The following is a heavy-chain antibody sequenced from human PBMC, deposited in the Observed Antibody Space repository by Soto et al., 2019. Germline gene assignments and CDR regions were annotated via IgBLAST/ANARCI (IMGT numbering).Heavy chain of an antibody. J-gene: IGHJ4*02. V-gene: IGHV3-23*01. CDR3: ANEIRPNDY. CDR2: ISISGGNT. D-gene: IGHD4-17*01. Sequence: GSLRLSCAASGLPFSSHAMSWVRQAPGKGLEWVSSISISGGNTYYADSVRGRFTISRDNSKNTLYLHMNSLTAKDTAIYYCANEIRPNDYWGQGTLVTVSS. CDR1: GLPFSSHA.